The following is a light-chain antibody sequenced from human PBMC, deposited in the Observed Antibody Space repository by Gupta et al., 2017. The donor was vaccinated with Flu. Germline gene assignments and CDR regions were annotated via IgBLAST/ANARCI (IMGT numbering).Light chain of an antibody. J-gene: IGLJ3*02. CDR2: DDD. CDR3: QVWDSNSGRV. Sequence: SFVLTQPPSVSVAPGQTARITCGGSDIGGKSVHWYLRRSGQAPLLVVHDDDDRPSGIPERVSGSKSGNTATLTLSRVEAGDEADYYCQVWDSNSGRVFGGGIKLTVL. V-gene: IGLV3-21*02. CDR1: DIGGKS.